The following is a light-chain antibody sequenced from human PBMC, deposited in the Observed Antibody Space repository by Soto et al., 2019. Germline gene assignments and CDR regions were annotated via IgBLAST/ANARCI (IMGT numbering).Light chain of an antibody. J-gene: IGLJ2*01. CDR3: QSYANSLSAAV. CDR1: SSNTGAGYD. V-gene: IGLV1-40*01. CDR2: DNN. Sequence: QSVLTQPPSVSGAPGQRVTISCTGSSSNTGAGYDVHWYQQLPGTAPKLLIYDNNNRPSGVPDRFSGSKSGTSASLAITGLQTEDEADYYCQSYANSLSAAVFGGGTKLTVL.